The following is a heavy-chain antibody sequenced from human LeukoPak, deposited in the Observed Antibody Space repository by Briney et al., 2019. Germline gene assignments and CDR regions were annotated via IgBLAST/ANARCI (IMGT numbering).Heavy chain of an antibody. CDR3: VRNLDY. CDR1: GFTFGNYW. V-gene: IGHV3-7*01. J-gene: IGHJ4*02. CDR2: ISPDGSQR. Sequence: GGSLRLSCVASGFTFGNYWMTWVRQAPGKGPEWVANISPDGSQRYFGDSVKGRFTISRDNAVNSLYLQLNSLRVEDTGDCYCVRNLDYWGQGTLVTVSS.